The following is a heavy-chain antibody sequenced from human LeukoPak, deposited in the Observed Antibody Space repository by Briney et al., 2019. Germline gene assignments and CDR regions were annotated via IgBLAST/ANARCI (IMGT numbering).Heavy chain of an antibody. J-gene: IGHJ4*02. CDR1: GGSFSGYY. Sequence: SETLSLTCAVYGGSFSGYYWSWIRQPPGKGLEWIGEINHSGSTNYNPSLKSRVTISVDTSKNQLSLKLSSVTAADTAVYYCARGIVGATKAFDYWGQGTLVTVSS. D-gene: IGHD1-26*01. CDR2: INHSGST. CDR3: ARGIVGATKAFDY. V-gene: IGHV4-34*01.